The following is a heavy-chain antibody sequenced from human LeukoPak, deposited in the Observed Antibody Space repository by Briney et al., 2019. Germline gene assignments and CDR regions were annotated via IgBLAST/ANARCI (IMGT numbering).Heavy chain of an antibody. CDR1: GGSFSGYC. Sequence: PSETLSLTCAVYGGSFSGYCWSWIRQPAGKGLEWIGEINHSGSTNYNPSLKSRVTISVDTSKNQFSLKLSSVTAADTAVYYCARSYLFGPGYLDYWGQGTLLTVSS. CDR2: INHSGST. J-gene: IGHJ4*02. CDR3: ARSYLFGPGYLDY. V-gene: IGHV4-34*01. D-gene: IGHD3/OR15-3a*01.